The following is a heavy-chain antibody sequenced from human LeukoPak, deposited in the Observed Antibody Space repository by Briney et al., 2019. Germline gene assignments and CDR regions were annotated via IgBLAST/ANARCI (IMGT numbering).Heavy chain of an antibody. CDR3: TRLDGGLGIDS. J-gene: IGHJ4*02. CDR1: GGSFSGYY. CDR2: ISHSGST. Sequence: SETLSLTCAVYGGSFSGYYWNWIRQPAGKGLEWIGEISHSGSTKYNPSLKSRVTISVDTSKNQFSLRLNSVTAADTAVYYCTRLDGGLGIDSWGQGTLVTVSS. D-gene: IGHD3/OR15-3a*01. V-gene: IGHV4-34*01.